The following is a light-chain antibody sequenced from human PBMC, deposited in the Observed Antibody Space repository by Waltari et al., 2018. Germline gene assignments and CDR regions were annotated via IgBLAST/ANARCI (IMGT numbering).Light chain of an antibody. CDR2: GAS. CDR1: QDIRNG. Sequence: DIQMTQSPSSLSASVGDRLTITCRASQDIRNGLGWYQQKPGEAPKRLIYGASSLQSGVPLRFSGSASGTEFTLTISSLQPEDFATYFCLQHNSYPPTFGGGTKVEIQ. J-gene: IGKJ4*01. CDR3: LQHNSYPPT. V-gene: IGKV1-17*01.